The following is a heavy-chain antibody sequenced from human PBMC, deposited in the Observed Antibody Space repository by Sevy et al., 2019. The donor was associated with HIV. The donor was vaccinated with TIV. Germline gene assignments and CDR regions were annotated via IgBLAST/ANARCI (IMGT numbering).Heavy chain of an antibody. CDR3: ERHPWGRVGATSYFDY. J-gene: IGHJ4*02. CDR1: GGSISSSSYY. D-gene: IGHD1-26*01. V-gene: IGHV4-39*01. Sequence: SETLSLTCTVSGGSISSSSYYWGWIRQPPGKGLEWIGSIYYSGSTYYNPSLKSRVTISVDTSKNQFSLKLSSVTAADTAVYYCERHPWGRVGATSYFDYWGQGTLVTVSS. CDR2: IYYSGST.